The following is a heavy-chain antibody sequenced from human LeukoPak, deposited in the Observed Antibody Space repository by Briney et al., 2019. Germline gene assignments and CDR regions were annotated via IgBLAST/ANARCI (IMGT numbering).Heavy chain of an antibody. Sequence: ASVKVSCKASGYTFTSYGISWVRQAPGQGLEWMGWISAYNGNTNYAQKLQGRVTMTRDMSTSTVYMELSSLRSEDTAVYYCARVATITKVFDYWGQGTLVTVSS. J-gene: IGHJ4*02. V-gene: IGHV1-18*01. CDR2: ISAYNGNT. D-gene: IGHD5-12*01. CDR3: ARVATITKVFDY. CDR1: GYTFTSYG.